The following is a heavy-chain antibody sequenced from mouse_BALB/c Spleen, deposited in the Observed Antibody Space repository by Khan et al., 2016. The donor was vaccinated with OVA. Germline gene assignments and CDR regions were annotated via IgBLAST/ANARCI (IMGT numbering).Heavy chain of an antibody. CDR1: GFSLSSSGVG. D-gene: IGHD2-4*01. Sequence: QVTLKESGPGILQPSQTLSLTCSCAGFSLSSSGVGVTWIRQPSGKGLEWLAHIYWDDDKRYNPSLKSRLTISKDASNNQVFLKITSVDTADTATYYCAQRRGISYDYGVFAYWGQGTLVTVSA. CDR3: AQRRGISYDYGVFAY. V-gene: IGHV8-12*01. J-gene: IGHJ3*01. CDR2: IYWDDDK.